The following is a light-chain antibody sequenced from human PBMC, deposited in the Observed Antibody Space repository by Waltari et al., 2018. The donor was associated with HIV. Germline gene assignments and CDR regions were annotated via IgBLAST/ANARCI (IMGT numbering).Light chain of an antibody. V-gene: IGLV4-69*01. J-gene: IGLJ3*02. CDR2: LNSDGSH. Sequence: QLVLTQSPSDSASLGASVKLTCTLSSGHSSYAIAWHQQQPEKGPRYLMNLNSDGSHSKGDGIPDRFSGSSSGAERYLTISSLQSEDEADYYCQTWGTGSWVFGGGTKLTVL. CDR1: SGHSSYA. CDR3: QTWGTGSWV.